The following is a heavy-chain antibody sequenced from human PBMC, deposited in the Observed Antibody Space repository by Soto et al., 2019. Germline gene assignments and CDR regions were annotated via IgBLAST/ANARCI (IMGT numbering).Heavy chain of an antibody. CDR3: ARALDFWSGYLSD. Sequence: PGGSLRLSCAASGFTFSDYYMSWIRQAPGKGLEWVSYISSGGTTIYYADSVKGRFTISRDNAKNSLDLQMNSLRADDTAIYYCARALDFWSGYLSDWGQGTLVTVSS. V-gene: IGHV3-11*04. D-gene: IGHD3-3*01. CDR1: GFTFSDYY. CDR2: ISSGGTTI. J-gene: IGHJ4*02.